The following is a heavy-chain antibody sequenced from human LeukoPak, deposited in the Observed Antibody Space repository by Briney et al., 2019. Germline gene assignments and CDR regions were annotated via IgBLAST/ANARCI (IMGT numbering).Heavy chain of an antibody. CDR2: ISSNGGST. CDR3: ARAATNSDSWSGFFDY. Sequence: GGSLRLSCAASGFTFSSYAIHWVRQAPGKGLEYVSAISSNGGSTYYANSVKGRFTISRDNSKNTLYLHMGSLRADDMAVYYCARAATNSDSWSGFFDYRGQGTLVTVSS. CDR1: GFTFSSYA. J-gene: IGHJ4*02. V-gene: IGHV3-64*01. D-gene: IGHD3-3*01.